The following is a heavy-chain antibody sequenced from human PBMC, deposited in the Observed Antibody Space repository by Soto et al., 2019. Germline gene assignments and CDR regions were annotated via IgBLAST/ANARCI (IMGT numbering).Heavy chain of an antibody. CDR2: IYYSGST. CDR3: ARRRLLYYGSGPFFDY. J-gene: IGHJ4*02. V-gene: IGHV4-39*01. D-gene: IGHD3-10*01. CDR1: GGSISSSSYY. Sequence: SETLSLTCTVSGGSISSSSYYWGWIRQPPGKGLEWIGSIYYSGSTYYNPSLKSRVTISVDTSKNQFSLKLSSVTAADTAVYYCARRRLLYYGSGPFFDYWGQGTLVTVSS.